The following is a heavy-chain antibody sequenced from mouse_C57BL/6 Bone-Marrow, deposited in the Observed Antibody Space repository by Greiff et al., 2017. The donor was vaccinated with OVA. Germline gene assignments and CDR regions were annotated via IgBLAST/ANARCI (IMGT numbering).Heavy chain of an antibody. CDR2: IWSGGST. Sequence: QVQLKESGPGLVQPSQSLSITCTVSGFSLTSYGVHWVRQSPGKGLEWLGVIWSGGSTDYNAAFISRLSISKDNSKSKVFFKMNSLQADDTAIYYCARNYDYDAMDYWGQGTSVTVSS. J-gene: IGHJ4*01. CDR3: ARNYDYDAMDY. V-gene: IGHV2-2*01. CDR1: GFSLTSYG.